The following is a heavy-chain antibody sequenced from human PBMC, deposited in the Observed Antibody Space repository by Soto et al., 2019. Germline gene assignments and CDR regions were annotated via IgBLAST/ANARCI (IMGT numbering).Heavy chain of an antibody. D-gene: IGHD3-3*01. CDR1: GGSISSTSYY. J-gene: IGHJ6*02. CDR2: IYYSGRT. V-gene: IGHV4-39*01. Sequence: PSETLSFTCTVSGGSISSTSYYWGWIRQPPGKGLEWIGTIYYSGRTYYNPSLKSRVTISVDTSINQFSLKLSSVTAADTAVFYCARQGWSAGGDMDVWGQGTTVTVSS. CDR3: ARQGWSAGGDMDV.